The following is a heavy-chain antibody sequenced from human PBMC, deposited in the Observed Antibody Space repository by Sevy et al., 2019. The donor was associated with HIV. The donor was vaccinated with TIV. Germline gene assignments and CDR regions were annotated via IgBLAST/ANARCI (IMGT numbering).Heavy chain of an antibody. CDR1: GFTFSYYT. J-gene: IGHJ4*02. CDR2: ISSGSSYI. CDR3: ARSLDYYDSSGANDY. D-gene: IGHD3-22*01. Sequence: GGSLRLSCAASGFTFSYYTMKWVRQAPGKGLEWVSSISSGSSYISYGESVKGRFTISRDNAKNSLFLQMNSLRAEDTAAYYCARSLDYYDSSGANDYWGQGTLVTVSS. V-gene: IGHV3-21*01.